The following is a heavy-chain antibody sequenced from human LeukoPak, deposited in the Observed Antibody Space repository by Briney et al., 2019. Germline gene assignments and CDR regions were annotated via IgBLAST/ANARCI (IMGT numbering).Heavy chain of an antibody. V-gene: IGHV1-46*01. CDR1: GYTFTSYY. CDR2: INPSGGST. CDR3: AREALRVVPAAIQGFDY. D-gene: IGHD2-2*02. J-gene: IGHJ4*02. Sequence: ASVKVSCKASGYTFTSYYMHWVRQAPGQGLEWMGIINPSGGSTSYAQKFQGRVTMTRDTSTSTVYMELSSLRSEDTAVYYCAREALRVVPAAIQGFDYWGQGTLVTVSS.